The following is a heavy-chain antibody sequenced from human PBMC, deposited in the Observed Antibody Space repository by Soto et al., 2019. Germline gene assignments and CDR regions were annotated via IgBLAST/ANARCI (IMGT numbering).Heavy chain of an antibody. CDR3: AKAVMRFSLGGNYYGMDV. J-gene: IGHJ6*02. D-gene: IGHD3-3*01. Sequence: PGGSLRLSCAASGFTFDDYAMHWVRQAPGKGLEWVSGVSWNSGSIGYADSVKGRFTISRDNAKNSLYLQMNSLRAEDTALYYCAKAVMRFSLGGNYYGMDVWGQGTTVTVSS. CDR2: VSWNSGSI. CDR1: GFTFDDYA. V-gene: IGHV3-9*01.